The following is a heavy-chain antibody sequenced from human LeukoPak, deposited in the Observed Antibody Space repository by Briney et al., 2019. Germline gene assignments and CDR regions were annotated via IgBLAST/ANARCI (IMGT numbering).Heavy chain of an antibody. CDR2: ISYDGSNK. J-gene: IGHJ4*02. CDR1: GFTFSSYG. D-gene: IGHD6-13*01. Sequence: PGGSLRLSCAASGFTFSSYGMHWVRQGPGKGLEWVAVISYDGSNKYYADSVKGRFTISRDNSKNTLYLQMNSLRVEDTAVYYCAKGYSSSWYFTHFDYWGQGTLVTVSS. CDR3: AKGYSSSWYFTHFDY. V-gene: IGHV3-30*18.